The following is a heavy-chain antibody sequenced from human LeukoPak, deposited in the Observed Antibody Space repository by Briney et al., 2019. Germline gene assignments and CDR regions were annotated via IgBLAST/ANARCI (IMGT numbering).Heavy chain of an antibody. CDR1: EFTFSSYA. CDR3: AKRASGNYFYAFDI. Sequence: GGSLRLSCAASEFTFSSYAMNWVRQAPGKGLEWVSAISGNDVSTYYADSVRGRFTISRNNSKNTLYLQMNSLRAEDTAVYYCAKRASGNYFYAFDIWGQGTMVTVSS. J-gene: IGHJ3*02. V-gene: IGHV3-23*01. D-gene: IGHD1-26*01. CDR2: ISGNDVST.